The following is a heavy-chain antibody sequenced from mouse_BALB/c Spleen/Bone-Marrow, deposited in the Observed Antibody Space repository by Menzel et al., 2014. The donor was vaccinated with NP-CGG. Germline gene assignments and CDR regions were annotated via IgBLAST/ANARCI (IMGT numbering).Heavy chain of an antibody. D-gene: IGHD1-1*01. J-gene: IGHJ3*01. CDR3: ARHGSSYVRFAY. Sequence: VQLQQSGAELVRPGASVKISCKAFGYTFTDYHINWVKQRPGQGLDWIGYINPYNDYTNYNQKFKGKATLIVDKSSSTAYMELSSLTSEDSAVLYCARHGSSYVRFAYWGQGTLVTVSA. CDR2: INPYNDYT. CDR1: GYTFTDYH. V-gene: IGHV1S45*01.